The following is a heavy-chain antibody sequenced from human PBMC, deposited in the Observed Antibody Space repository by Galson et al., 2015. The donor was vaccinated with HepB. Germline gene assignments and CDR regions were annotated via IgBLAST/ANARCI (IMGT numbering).Heavy chain of an antibody. V-gene: IGHV3-69-1*01. Sequence: SLRLSCAASGFFVSNHYMTWVRQSPGKGLEWVSSISRDDTIHYADSVKGRFTISRDNSKNSLYLQIDSLRAEDTALFDCARDIVRCGDDCPGYFDCWGQGTLVTVSS. J-gene: IGHJ4*02. D-gene: IGHD2-21*01. CDR1: GFFVSNHY. CDR3: ARDIVRCGDDCPGYFDC. CDR2: ISRDDTI.